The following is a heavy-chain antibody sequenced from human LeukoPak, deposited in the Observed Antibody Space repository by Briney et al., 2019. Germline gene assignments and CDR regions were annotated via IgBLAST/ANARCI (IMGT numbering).Heavy chain of an antibody. CDR1: GGSISSGSYY. Sequence: SETLSLTCTVSGGSISSGSYYWSWIRQPAGKGLEWIGRIYTSGSTNYNPSLKSRVTISVDTSKNQFSLKLSSVTAADTAVYYCARVRALKYSSGCFDYWGQGTLVTVSS. V-gene: IGHV4-61*02. CDR2: IYTSGST. D-gene: IGHD6-19*01. J-gene: IGHJ4*02. CDR3: ARVRALKYSSGCFDY.